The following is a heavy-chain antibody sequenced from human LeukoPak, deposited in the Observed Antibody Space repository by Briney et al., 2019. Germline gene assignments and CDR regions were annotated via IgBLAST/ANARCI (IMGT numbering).Heavy chain of an antibody. D-gene: IGHD6-13*01. CDR2: INHSGST. V-gene: IGHV4-34*01. Sequence: SETLSLTCAVYGGSFSGCYWSWIRQPPGKGLEWIGEINHSGSTNYNPSLKSRVTISVDTSKNQFSLKLSSVTAADTAVYYCARDGSSWTINWFDPWGQGTLVTVSS. CDR1: GGSFSGCY. J-gene: IGHJ5*02. CDR3: ARDGSSWTINWFDP.